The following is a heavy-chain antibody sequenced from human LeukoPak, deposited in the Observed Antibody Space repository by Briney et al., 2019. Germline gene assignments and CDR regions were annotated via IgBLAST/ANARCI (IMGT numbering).Heavy chain of an antibody. J-gene: IGHJ4*02. CDR3: ARISLGLEVHREY. Sequence: SETLSLTCAVYGGSFSGDYWSWIRQPPGKGLEGIGEINHSGSTNYNQSLKSRVSISVDTSKNQFSLKLSSVTAADTAVYYCARISLGLEVHREYWGQGTLVTVSS. CDR2: INHSGST. V-gene: IGHV4-34*01. CDR1: GGSFSGDY. D-gene: IGHD1-7*01.